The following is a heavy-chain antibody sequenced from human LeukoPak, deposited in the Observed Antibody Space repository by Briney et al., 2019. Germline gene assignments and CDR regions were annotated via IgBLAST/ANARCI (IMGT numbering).Heavy chain of an antibody. Sequence: GGSLRLSCAAPGFTFSNYDMGWVRQAPGEGLEWVSTISGSGTSTYYTDSVKGRFTISRDNPKNAQYLQMNSLRAEDTAVYYCAKAIAATGRWWIFDYWGQGTLVTVSS. V-gene: IGHV3-23*01. J-gene: IGHJ4*02. CDR1: GFTFSNYD. D-gene: IGHD6-13*01. CDR3: AKAIAATGRWWIFDY. CDR2: ISGSGTST.